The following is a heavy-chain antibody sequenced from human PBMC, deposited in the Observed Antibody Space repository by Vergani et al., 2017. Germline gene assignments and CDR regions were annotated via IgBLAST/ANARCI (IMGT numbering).Heavy chain of an antibody. Sequence: QVQLQESGPGLVKPSETLSLTCTVSGGYISSYYWSWIRQPPGKGLEWIGYIYYSGSTNYNPSLKMRVTISVDTSKNQFSLKLSSVTAADTAVYYCARRSVNYYYYYMDVWGRGTTVTVSS. J-gene: IGHJ6*03. V-gene: IGHV4-59*01. CDR2: IYYSGST. D-gene: IGHD4-23*01. CDR1: GGYISSYY. CDR3: ARRSVNYYYYYMDV.